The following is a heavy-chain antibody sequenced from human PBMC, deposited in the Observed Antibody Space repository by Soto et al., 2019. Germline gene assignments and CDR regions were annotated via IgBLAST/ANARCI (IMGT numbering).Heavy chain of an antibody. CDR1: GGSISSSSYY. Sequence: SETLSLTCTVSGGSISSSSYYWGWIRQPPGKGLEWIGSIYYSGSTYYNPSLKSRVTISVDTSKNQFSLKLSSVTAADTAVYYCARRGDTAMVSSYGMDVWGQGTTVTVSS. V-gene: IGHV4-39*01. J-gene: IGHJ6*02. CDR2: IYYSGST. CDR3: ARRGDTAMVSSYGMDV. D-gene: IGHD5-18*01.